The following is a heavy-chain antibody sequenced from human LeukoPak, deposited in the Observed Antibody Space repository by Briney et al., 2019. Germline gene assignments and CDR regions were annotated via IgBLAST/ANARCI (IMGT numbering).Heavy chain of an antibody. Sequence: PGGSLRLSCEASGFVLSNYAIHWVRQAPGKGLEWVTMISYDEIVKYYEDSAKGRFTISRDNSKNTVFLQMNSLREDDTAVYYCARATTGYNYFDPWGQGTLVTVSS. CDR3: ARATTGYNYFDP. V-gene: IGHV3-30*04. J-gene: IGHJ5*02. CDR1: GFVLSNYA. D-gene: IGHD3-9*01. CDR2: ISYDEIVK.